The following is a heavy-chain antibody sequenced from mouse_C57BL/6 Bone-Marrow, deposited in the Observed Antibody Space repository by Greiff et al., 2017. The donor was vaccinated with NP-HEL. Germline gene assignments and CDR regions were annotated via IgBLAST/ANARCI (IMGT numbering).Heavy chain of an antibody. CDR3: ARGDYGRRALYYYAMDY. Sequence: EVKLMESGPGLVKPSQSLSLTCSVTGYSITSGYYWNWIRQFPGNKLEWMGYISYDGSNNYNPSLKNRISITRDTSKNQFFLKLNSVTTEDTATYYCARGDYGRRALYYYAMDYWGQGTSVTVSS. D-gene: IGHD1-1*01. CDR1: GYSITSGYY. V-gene: IGHV3-6*01. J-gene: IGHJ4*01. CDR2: ISYDGSN.